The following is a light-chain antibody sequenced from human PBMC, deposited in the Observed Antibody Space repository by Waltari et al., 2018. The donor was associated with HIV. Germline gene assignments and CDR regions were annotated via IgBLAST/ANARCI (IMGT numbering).Light chain of an antibody. CDR1: SPNTGSNT. J-gene: IGLJ3*02. CDR3: AVWDDSLNGWV. Sequence: QSVLTQPPSASGTPGPRVPIPCSGRSPNTGSNTLNWYQQFPGTAPKLLIYSNNQRPSGVPDRFSGSKSGTSASLAISGLQSEDEADYYCAVWDDSLNGWVFGGGTKLTVL. V-gene: IGLV1-44*01. CDR2: SNN.